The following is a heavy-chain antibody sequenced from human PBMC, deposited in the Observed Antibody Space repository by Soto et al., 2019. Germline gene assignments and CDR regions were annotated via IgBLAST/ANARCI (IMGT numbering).Heavy chain of an antibody. Sequence: QVQLVESGGGVVQPGRSLRLSCAASGFTFSSYAMHWVRQAPGKGLEWVAVISYDGSNKYYADSVKGRFTISRDNSKNTPYLQMNRLRAEDTTVYYCATSYGAGEEYYYYYGMDVWGQGTTVTVSS. CDR2: ISYDGSNK. CDR1: GFTFSSYA. D-gene: IGHD3-10*01. V-gene: IGHV3-30-3*01. J-gene: IGHJ6*02. CDR3: ATSYGAGEEYYYYYGMDV.